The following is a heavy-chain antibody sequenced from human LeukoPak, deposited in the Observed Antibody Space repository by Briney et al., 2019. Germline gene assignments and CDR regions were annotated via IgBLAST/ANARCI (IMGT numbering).Heavy chain of an antibody. CDR1: GYTFTSYD. V-gene: IGHV1-8*01. CDR3: ARGQGFASTRGYYGMDV. CDR2: MNPNSGNT. J-gene: IGHJ6*02. D-gene: IGHD3-10*01. Sequence: ASVKVSCKASGYTFTSYDINWVRQATGQGLEWMGWMNPNSGNTGYAQKFQGRVTMTRNTSISTAYMELSSLRSEDTAVYYCARGQGFASTRGYYGMDVWGQGTTVTVSS.